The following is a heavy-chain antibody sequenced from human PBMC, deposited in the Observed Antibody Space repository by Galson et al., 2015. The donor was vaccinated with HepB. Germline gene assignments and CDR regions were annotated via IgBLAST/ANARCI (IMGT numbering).Heavy chain of an antibody. CDR3: ARALLEGEASFDP. CDR1: RGAFSSYA. Sequence: SVKVSCKASRGAFSSYAVNWVRQAPGQGLEWMGWNAGNGLTKYSQKFEARVTFTRDTSANTAYMELNALTSEDTAMYYCARALLEGEASFDPWGQGTLVIVSS. J-gene: IGHJ5*02. CDR2: NAGNGLT. V-gene: IGHV1-3*01. D-gene: IGHD1-1*01.